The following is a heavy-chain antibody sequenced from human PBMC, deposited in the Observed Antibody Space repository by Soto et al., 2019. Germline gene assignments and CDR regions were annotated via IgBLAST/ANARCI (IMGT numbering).Heavy chain of an antibody. Sequence: GESLKISCAASGLTFSNYAMSWVRQAPGKGLEWVSGIRGNGGTTYYADSVKGRFTISRDNSKNTLYLQMNSLRAEDTAVYYCAKDPFYDLEAFDIWGQGTMVTVSS. J-gene: IGHJ3*02. CDR2: IRGNGGTT. CDR1: GLTFSNYA. D-gene: IGHD3-3*01. CDR3: AKDPFYDLEAFDI. V-gene: IGHV3-23*01.